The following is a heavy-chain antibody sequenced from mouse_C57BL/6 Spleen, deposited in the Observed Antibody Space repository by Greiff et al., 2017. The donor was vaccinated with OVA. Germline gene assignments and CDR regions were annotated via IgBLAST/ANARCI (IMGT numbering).Heavy chain of an antibody. J-gene: IGHJ1*03. Sequence: VQLQQSGPELVKPGASVKISCKASGYTFTDYYMNWVKQSHGKSLEWIGDINPNNGGTSYNQKFKGKATLTVDKSSSTAYMELRSLTSEDSAVYYCARMVYDGYGYFDVWGTGTTVTVSS. CDR1: GYTFTDYY. V-gene: IGHV1-26*01. CDR2: INPNNGGT. D-gene: IGHD2-3*01. CDR3: ARMVYDGYGYFDV.